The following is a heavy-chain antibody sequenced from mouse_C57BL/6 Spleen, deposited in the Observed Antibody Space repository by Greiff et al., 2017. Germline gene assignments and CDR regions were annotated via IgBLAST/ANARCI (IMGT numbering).Heavy chain of an antibody. CDR3: ARDRYSNYWYFDV. V-gene: IGHV5-16*01. J-gene: IGHJ1*03. D-gene: IGHD2-5*01. Sequence: DVHLVESEGGLVQPGSSMKLSCTASGFTFCDYYMAWVRQVPEKGLEWVANINYDGSSTYYLDSLKSRFIISRDNAKNILYLQMSSLKSEDTATYYCARDRYSNYWYFDVWGTGTTVTVSS. CDR2: INYDGSST. CDR1: GFTFCDYY.